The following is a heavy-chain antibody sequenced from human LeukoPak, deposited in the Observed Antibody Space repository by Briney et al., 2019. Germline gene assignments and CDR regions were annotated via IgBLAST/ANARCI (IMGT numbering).Heavy chain of an antibody. CDR3: ARVWGYYDYVWGSYGY. CDR1: GFTFSSYS. Sequence: GGSLRLSCAASGFTFSSYSMNWVRQAPGKGLEWVSYISSSSSTIYYADSVKGRFTISRDNAKNSLYLRMNSLRDEDTAVYYCARVWGYYDYVWGSYGYWGQGTLVTVSS. J-gene: IGHJ4*02. CDR2: ISSSSSTI. D-gene: IGHD3-16*01. V-gene: IGHV3-48*02.